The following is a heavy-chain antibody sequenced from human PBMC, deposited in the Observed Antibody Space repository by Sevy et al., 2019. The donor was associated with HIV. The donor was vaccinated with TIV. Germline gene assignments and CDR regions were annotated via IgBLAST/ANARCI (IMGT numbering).Heavy chain of an antibody. CDR1: GYTFTAYY. D-gene: IGHD1-26*01. CDR2: INPNSGAT. J-gene: IGHJ4*02. CDR3: AIDRPDRGGYSY. V-gene: IGHV1-2*02. Sequence: ASVKVSCKTSGYTFTAYYLHWIRQAPGQGLEWMGWINPNSGATNYAQKFQGRITMTRDTSISTGYMDLSRLKSDDTAVFYCAIDRPDRGGYSYWGQGTLVTVSS.